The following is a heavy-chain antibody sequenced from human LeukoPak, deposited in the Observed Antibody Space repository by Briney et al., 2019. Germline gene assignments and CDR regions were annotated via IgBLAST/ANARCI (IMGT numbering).Heavy chain of an antibody. J-gene: IGHJ4*02. D-gene: IGHD1-20*01. CDR1: GFTFSDYY. CDR3: VRSVYNWNDVDY. CDR2: ISSTLITT. Sequence: GGSLRLSCAASGFTFSDYYMSWTRQAPGKGLEWVSYISSTLITTYYADSVKGRFTISRDNAKNSLYLQMNSLRTEDTAVYYCVRSVYNWNDVDYWGQGTPVTVSS. V-gene: IGHV3-11*01.